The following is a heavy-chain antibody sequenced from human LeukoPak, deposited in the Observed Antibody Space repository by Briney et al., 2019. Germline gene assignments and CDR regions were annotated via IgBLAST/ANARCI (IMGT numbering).Heavy chain of an antibody. CDR3: VNQISGWVY. CDR1: GFPFSTLP. CDR2: SSSNGGST. Sequence: GGSLRLSCSGSGFPFSTLPMHWVRQAPGKGLEYVSGSSSNGGSTYYADSVKGRFTISRDNSKNTLYLQMSSLRPEDTAVYYCVNQISGWVYWGQGTLVTVSS. D-gene: IGHD6-19*01. V-gene: IGHV3-64D*06. J-gene: IGHJ4*02.